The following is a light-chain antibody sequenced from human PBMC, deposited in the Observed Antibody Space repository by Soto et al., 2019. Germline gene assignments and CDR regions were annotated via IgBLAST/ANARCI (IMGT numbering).Light chain of an antibody. CDR2: AAS. CDR1: ESISNI. Sequence: DIQMTQSPSSLSASVGDRVTITCRASESISNILNWYQHKPGKAPKVLIYAASSLQSGVPSRFSGSGSGTDLILTITSLQAEDFATYYCQQSYSSLGFTFGPGTKVDL. J-gene: IGKJ3*01. CDR3: QQSYSSLGFT. V-gene: IGKV1-39*01.